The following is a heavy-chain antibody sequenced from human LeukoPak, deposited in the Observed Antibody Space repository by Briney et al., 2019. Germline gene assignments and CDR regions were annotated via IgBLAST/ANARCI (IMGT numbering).Heavy chain of an antibody. J-gene: IGHJ6*02. Sequence: SVKVSCKASGYTFTSYGISWVRQAPGQGLEWMGRIIPIFGIANYAQKFQGRVTITADKSTSTAYMELSSLRSEDTAVYYCARDYAVGSHVHYYYYGMDVWGQGTTVTVSS. V-gene: IGHV1-69*04. CDR2: IIPIFGIA. D-gene: IGHD2-2*01. CDR3: ARDYAVGSHVHYYYYGMDV. CDR1: GYTFTSYG.